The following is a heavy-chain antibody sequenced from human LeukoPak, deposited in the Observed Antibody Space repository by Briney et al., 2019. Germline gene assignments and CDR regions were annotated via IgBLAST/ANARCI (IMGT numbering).Heavy chain of an antibody. J-gene: IGHJ4*02. D-gene: IGHD2-15*01. CDR2: VFDSGVT. CDR1: GDSINTYY. CDR3: AKERPTRRYCSGGSCYSRYFDY. Sequence: SETLSLTCSVSGDSINTYYWSWIRQPPGEGLEWIGYVFDSGVTWYNPSLKGRVTMSRDTSKNQFSLTLSSVTAADTAVYYCAKERPTRRYCSGGSCYSRYFDYWGQGTLVTVSS. V-gene: IGHV4-59*01.